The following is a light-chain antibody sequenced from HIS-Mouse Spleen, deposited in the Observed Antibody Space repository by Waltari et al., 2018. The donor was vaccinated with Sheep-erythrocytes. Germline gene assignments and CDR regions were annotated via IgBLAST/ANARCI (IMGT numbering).Light chain of an antibody. CDR1: QDISKY. J-gene: IGKJ4*01. Sequence: DIQMTQSPSSLFESVGDRVTITCQASQDISKYLNWYQQKPGKAPKLLIYGASNLETGVPSRFSGSGSGTDFTFTISSLQPEDIATYYCQQYDNPPLTFGGGTKVEIK. V-gene: IGKV1-33*01. CDR2: GAS. CDR3: QQYDNPPLT.